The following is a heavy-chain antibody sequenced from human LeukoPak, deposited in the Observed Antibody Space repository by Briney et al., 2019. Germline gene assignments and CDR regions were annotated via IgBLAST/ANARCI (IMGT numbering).Heavy chain of an antibody. Sequence: PGGSLRLSCAASGFTFSSYGMYWVRQAPGKGLEWVSYISFSGSNVHYADSVKGRFTISRDNSKSTLFLQMNSLQPEDTAVYYCAKPTTGSPTAAGLDYWGQGTLVTVSS. J-gene: IGHJ4*02. CDR3: AKPTTGSPTAAGLDY. D-gene: IGHD1-1*01. V-gene: IGHV3-30*02. CDR2: ISFSGSNV. CDR1: GFTFSSYG.